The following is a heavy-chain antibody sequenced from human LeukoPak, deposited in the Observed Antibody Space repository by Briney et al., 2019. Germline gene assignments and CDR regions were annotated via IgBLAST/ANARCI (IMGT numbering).Heavy chain of an antibody. CDR1: GGSISSSSYY. CDR2: IYYSGST. D-gene: IGHD6-13*01. J-gene: IGHJ6*03. Sequence: SETLSLTCTVSGGSISSSSYYWGWIRQPPGKGLEWIVSIYYSGSTYYNPSLKSRVTISVDTSKNQFSLKLSSVTAADTAVYYCARHVGYSSSWFGKNYYYYYMDVWGKGTTVTVSS. CDR3: ARHVGYSSSWFGKNYYYYYMDV. V-gene: IGHV4-39*01.